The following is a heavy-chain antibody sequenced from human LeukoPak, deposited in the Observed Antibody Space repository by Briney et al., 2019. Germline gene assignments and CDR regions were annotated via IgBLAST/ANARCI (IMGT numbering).Heavy chain of an antibody. CDR1: GFTFSSYD. Sequence: GGSLRLSCAASGFTFSSYDMHWVRQAPGNGLEWVSAIGTAGDTYYPGSVKGRFTISRENAKDSLYLQMNSLRAGDTAVYYCARGPDYYDSSGFVDYWGQGTLVTVSS. CDR2: IGTAGDT. CDR3: ARGPDYYDSSGFVDY. V-gene: IGHV3-13*01. J-gene: IGHJ4*02. D-gene: IGHD3-22*01.